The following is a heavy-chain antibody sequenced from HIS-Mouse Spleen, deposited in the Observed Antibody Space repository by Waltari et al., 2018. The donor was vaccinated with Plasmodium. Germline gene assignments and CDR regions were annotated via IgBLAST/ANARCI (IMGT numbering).Heavy chain of an antibody. J-gene: IGHJ4*02. Sequence: QVQLVESGGGVVQPGRSLRLSCAASGFTFSSYGMHWVRQAPGKGLEWVAVISNDGSNKYDADSVKGRFTISRDNSKNTLYLQMNSLRAEDTAVYYCAKDRRSSSWYVDYWGQGTLVTVSS. D-gene: IGHD6-13*01. V-gene: IGHV3-30*18. CDR3: AKDRRSSSWYVDY. CDR1: GFTFSSYG. CDR2: ISNDGSNK.